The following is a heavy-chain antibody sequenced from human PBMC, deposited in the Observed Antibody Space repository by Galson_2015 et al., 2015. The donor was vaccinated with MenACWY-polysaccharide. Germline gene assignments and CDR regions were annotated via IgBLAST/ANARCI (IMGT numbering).Heavy chain of an antibody. V-gene: IGHV3-23*01. CDR3: AKRMPTVGAYDN. CDR2: ISGSGGTT. J-gene: IGHJ3*02. CDR1: GFTFSSCA. D-gene: IGHD4-23*01. Sequence: SLRLSCAASGFTFSSCAMSWVRQAPGKGLEWVSGISGSGGTTYYADSVKGRFTISRDNSKNTLYLQMNSLRAEDTAVYYCAKRMPTVGAYDNWGRGTMVTVSS.